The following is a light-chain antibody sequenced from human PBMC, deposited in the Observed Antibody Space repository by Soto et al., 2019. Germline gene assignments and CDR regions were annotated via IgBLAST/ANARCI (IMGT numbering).Light chain of an antibody. V-gene: IGLV4-69*01. CDR3: QTWVTGIVV. Sequence: QSVLTQSPSASASLGASGKLTCTLSSGHSNYAIAWHQQQPEKGPRYLMKLNSDGSHSKGDGIPDRFSGSSSGAERYLTISSLQSEDEADYYCQTWVTGIVVFGGGTKVTVL. J-gene: IGLJ2*01. CDR1: SGHSNYA. CDR2: LNSDGSH.